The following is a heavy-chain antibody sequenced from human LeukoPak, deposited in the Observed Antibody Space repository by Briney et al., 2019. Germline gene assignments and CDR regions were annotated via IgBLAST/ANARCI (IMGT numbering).Heavy chain of an antibody. CDR3: ARGLVPAASDYFGP. V-gene: IGHV3-7*01. Sequence: PGGSLRLSCAASGFTFSSYWMSWVRQATGKGLESVANIKQDGSEKYYVDSVKGRFTISRDNAKNSLYLQMNSLRAEDTAVYYCARGLVPAASDYFGPWGQGTLVTVSS. CDR2: IKQDGSEK. D-gene: IGHD2-2*01. CDR1: GFTFSSYW. J-gene: IGHJ5*02.